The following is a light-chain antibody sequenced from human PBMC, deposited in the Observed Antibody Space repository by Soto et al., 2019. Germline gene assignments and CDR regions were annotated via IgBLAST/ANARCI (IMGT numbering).Light chain of an antibody. CDR3: CSYVGTFTWV. Sequence: QSALTQPRSVSDSPGQSVTISCTGTSSDVGGYNYVSWYQQHPGKAPKVMIYDVSKRPSGVPDRFSGSKSGNTASLTISGLQAEEEADYYCCSYVGTFTWVFGGGTKLTVL. V-gene: IGLV2-11*01. CDR1: SSDVGGYNY. J-gene: IGLJ3*02. CDR2: DVS.